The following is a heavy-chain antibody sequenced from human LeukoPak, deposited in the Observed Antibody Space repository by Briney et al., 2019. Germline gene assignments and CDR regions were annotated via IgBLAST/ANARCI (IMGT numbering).Heavy chain of an antibody. J-gene: IGHJ4*02. Sequence: SQTLSLTCTVSGGSISSGGYYWRWIRQHPGKGLEWIGYIYYSGSTYYNPSLKSRVTISVDTSKNQFSLKLSSVTAADTAVYYCARSRIQLWFFDYWGQGTLVTVSS. CDR3: ARSRIQLWFFDY. CDR2: IYYSGST. V-gene: IGHV4-31*03. CDR1: GGSISSGGYY. D-gene: IGHD5-18*01.